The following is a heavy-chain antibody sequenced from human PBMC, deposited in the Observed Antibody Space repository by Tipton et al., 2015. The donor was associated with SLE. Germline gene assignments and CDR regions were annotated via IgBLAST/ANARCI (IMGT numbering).Heavy chain of an antibody. CDR1: GFTFETHW. J-gene: IGHJ6*02. CDR3: TTTRIAARQDYYYYGMDV. Sequence: RLSCAASGFTFETHWMNWVRQAPGKGLEWVANIKHDGSVQYYVDSVKGRFTISRDNAKKSLYLQMSSLRREDTAVYYCTTTRIAARQDYYYYGMDVWGQGTTVTVSS. D-gene: IGHD6-6*01. V-gene: IGHV3-7*01. CDR2: IKHDGSVQ.